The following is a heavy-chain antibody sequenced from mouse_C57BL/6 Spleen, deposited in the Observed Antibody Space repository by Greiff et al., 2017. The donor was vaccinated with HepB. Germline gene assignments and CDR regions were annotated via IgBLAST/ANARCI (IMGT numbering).Heavy chain of an antibody. CDR1: GYTFTSYW. D-gene: IGHD2-5*01. CDR3: ARSDRTIVIFAY. CDR2: IDPNSGGT. V-gene: IGHV1-72*01. Sequence: QVQLQQPGAELVKPGASVKLSCKASGYTFTSYWMHWVKQRPGRGREWIGRIDPNSGGTKYNEKFKSKATLTVDKPSSTAYMQLSSLTSEDSAVYYCARSDRTIVIFAYWGQGTLVTVSA. J-gene: IGHJ3*01.